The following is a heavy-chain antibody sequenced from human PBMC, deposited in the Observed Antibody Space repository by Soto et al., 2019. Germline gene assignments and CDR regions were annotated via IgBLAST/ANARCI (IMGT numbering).Heavy chain of an antibody. CDR1: GGSISSGGLY. D-gene: IGHD2-2*01. V-gene: IGHV4-31*03. Sequence: SETLSLTCTVSGGSISSGGLYWSWIRQHPGKALEWIGYIYNTGSTYYNPSLKSRVTISVDTSKNQISLKLSSVTAADTAVYYCARGYCSSNSCHNWFDSWGQGTLVTVSS. CDR2: IYNTGST. J-gene: IGHJ5*01. CDR3: ARGYCSSNSCHNWFDS.